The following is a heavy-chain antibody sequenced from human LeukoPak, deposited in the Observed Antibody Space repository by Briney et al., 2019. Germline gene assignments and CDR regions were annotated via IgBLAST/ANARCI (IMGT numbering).Heavy chain of an antibody. CDR3: ARDGGGDFWSGTGYGVDV. V-gene: IGHV4-4*07. CDR2: VSTNGGT. CDR1: GGSINNRY. Sequence: PSETLSLTCTVSGGSINNRYWNWIRQPAGKRLEWIGRVSTNGGTSYKSSLKSRVIMSMDTSKNHFSLRLSSVTAADTAVYYCARDGGGDFWSGTGYGVDVWGQGTTVIVS. D-gene: IGHD3-3*01. J-gene: IGHJ6*02.